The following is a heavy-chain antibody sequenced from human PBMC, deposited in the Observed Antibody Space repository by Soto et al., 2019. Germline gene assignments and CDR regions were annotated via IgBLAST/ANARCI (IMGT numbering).Heavy chain of an antibody. CDR2: ISSSSSHT. CDR3: ARDRSGSYPPGDGMDV. V-gene: IGHV3-21*01. Sequence: RLSFAASGFTFSSCSMNWVRQAPGKGLEWVSAISSSSSHTYYADSVKGRFTISRDNAKNSLYLQVNSLRAEDTAVYYCARDRSGSYPPGDGMDVWGQGTTVTVSS. CDR1: GFTFSSCS. D-gene: IGHD3-10*01. J-gene: IGHJ6*02.